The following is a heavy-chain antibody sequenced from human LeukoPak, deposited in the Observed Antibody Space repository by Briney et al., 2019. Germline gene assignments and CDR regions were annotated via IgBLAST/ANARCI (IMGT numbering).Heavy chain of an antibody. D-gene: IGHD3-22*01. Sequence: GGSLRPPCAASGFTFSSYSMNWVRQAPGKGLEWVSYISSSSSTIYYADSVKGRFTISRDNAKNSLYLQMNSLRDEDTAVYYCARVVNYYDSSGCFDYWGQGTLVTVSS. V-gene: IGHV3-48*02. J-gene: IGHJ4*02. CDR3: ARVVNYYDSSGCFDY. CDR1: GFTFSSYS. CDR2: ISSSSSTI.